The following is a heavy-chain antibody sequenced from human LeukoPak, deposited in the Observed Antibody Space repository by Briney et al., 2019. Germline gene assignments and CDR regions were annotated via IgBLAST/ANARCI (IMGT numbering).Heavy chain of an antibody. D-gene: IGHD2-15*01. Sequence: SETLSLTSTVSGDSINDHYWSWIRQPPGGGLECIGYIYSSVSTNYNPSIKSRVTISLDTSKSPFFLKLASVTAADPGVYYCARQTCRGATCYRVDQYYYMDVWGKGTTVTVSS. J-gene: IGHJ6*03. CDR1: GDSINDHY. V-gene: IGHV4-4*09. CDR2: IYSSVST. CDR3: ARQTCRGATCYRVDQYYYMDV.